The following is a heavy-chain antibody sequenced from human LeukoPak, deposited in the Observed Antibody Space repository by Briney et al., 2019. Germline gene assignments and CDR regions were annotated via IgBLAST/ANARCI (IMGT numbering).Heavy chain of an antibody. CDR2: ISYDGSNK. CDR1: GFTFSNYG. Sequence: GGSLRLSCAASGFTFSNYGIHWVRQAPGKGLEWVAVISYDGSNKYYADSVKGRFTISRDNSKNTLFLQMNSLRAEDTAVYYCAKDRPARDYGDYVFPDAFDIWGQGTMVTVSS. D-gene: IGHD4-17*01. CDR3: AKDRPARDYGDYVFPDAFDI. J-gene: IGHJ3*02. V-gene: IGHV3-30*18.